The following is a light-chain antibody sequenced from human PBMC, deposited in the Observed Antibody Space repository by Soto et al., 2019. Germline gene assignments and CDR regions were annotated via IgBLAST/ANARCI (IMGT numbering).Light chain of an antibody. J-gene: IGKJ4*02. CDR1: QSVLYSSNNKNY. V-gene: IGKV4-1*01. CDR2: WAS. Sequence: DIVLTQSPDSLAVSLGERATINCKSSQSVLYSSNNKNYLAWYQQKPGQPPKLLIDWASTRESGVPDRFSGSGSETDFTLTISSLQAEDVAVYYCQQYYRTPLTFGGGTKVEI. CDR3: QQYYRTPLT.